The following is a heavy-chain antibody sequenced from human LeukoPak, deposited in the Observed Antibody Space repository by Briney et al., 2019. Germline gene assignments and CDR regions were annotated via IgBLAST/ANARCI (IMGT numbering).Heavy chain of an antibody. V-gene: IGHV1-18*01. D-gene: IGHD2-2*01. J-gene: IGHJ4*02. CDR3: ARDAGYCSSTSCYHFDY. CDR2: ISAYNGNT. CDR1: GYTFTSYG. Sequence: ASVKVSCKASGYTFTSYGISWVRQAPGQGLEWMGWISAYNGNTNYAQKLQGRVTMTTDTSTSTAYMELRSLRSDDTAVYYCARDAGYCSSTSCYHFDYWGQGTLVTVPS.